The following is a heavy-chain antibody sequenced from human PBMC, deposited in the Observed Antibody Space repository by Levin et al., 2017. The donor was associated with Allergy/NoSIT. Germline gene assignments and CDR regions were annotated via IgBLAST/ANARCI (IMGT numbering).Heavy chain of an antibody. J-gene: IGHJ4*02. CDR2: ISSSSSYI. D-gene: IGHD3-9*01. CDR1: GFTFSSYS. Sequence: PGGSLRLSCAASGFTFSSYSMNWVRQAPGKGLEWVSSISSSSSYIYYADSVKGRFTISRDNAKNSLYLQMNSLRAEDTAVYYCARARYYDILTGRGGGYYFWGQGTLVTVSS. V-gene: IGHV3-21*01. CDR3: ARARYYDILTGRGGGYYF.